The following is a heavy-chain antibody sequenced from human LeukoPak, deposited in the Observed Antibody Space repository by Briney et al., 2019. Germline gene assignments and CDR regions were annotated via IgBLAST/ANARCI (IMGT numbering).Heavy chain of an antibody. CDR3: ARGAPTLCQLLESNWFDP. V-gene: IGHV1-2*04. CDR2: INPNSGGT. J-gene: IGHJ5*02. Sequence: ASVKVSCKASGYTFTGYYMHWVRQAPGQGLEWMGWINPNSGGTNYAQKFQGWVTMTRDTSISTAYMELSRLRSDDTAVYYCARGAPTLCQLLESNWFDPWGQGTLVTVSS. CDR1: GYTFTGYY. D-gene: IGHD2-2*01.